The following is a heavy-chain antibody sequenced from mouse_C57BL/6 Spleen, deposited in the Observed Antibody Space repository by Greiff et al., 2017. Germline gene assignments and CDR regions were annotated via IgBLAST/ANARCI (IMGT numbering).Heavy chain of an antibody. CDR3: AHYYGSSTPYLGV. CDR2: ISYDGSN. J-gene: IGHJ1*03. Sequence: EVKLVESGPGLVKPSQSLSLTCSVTGYSITSGYYWNWIRQFPGNKLEWMGYISYDGSNNYNPSLKNRISITRDTSKDQFFLKLNSVTTEDTATYYCAHYYGSSTPYLGVWGTGTTVTVSS. CDR1: GYSITSGYY. V-gene: IGHV3-6*01. D-gene: IGHD1-1*01.